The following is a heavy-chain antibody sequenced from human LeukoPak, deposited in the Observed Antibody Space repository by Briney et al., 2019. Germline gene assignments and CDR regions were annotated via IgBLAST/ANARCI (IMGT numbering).Heavy chain of an antibody. J-gene: IGHJ4*02. Sequence: GGSLRLSCAASGFTFNNFWMSWVCQAPGKGLEWVANINQDGSAEYYVDSVKGRFTISRDNAKNSLYLQMNSLRAEDTAVYYCARAEATGRVDYWGQGTLVTVSS. D-gene: IGHD6-13*01. CDR2: INQDGSAE. CDR1: GFTFNNFW. CDR3: ARAEATGRVDY. V-gene: IGHV3-7*01.